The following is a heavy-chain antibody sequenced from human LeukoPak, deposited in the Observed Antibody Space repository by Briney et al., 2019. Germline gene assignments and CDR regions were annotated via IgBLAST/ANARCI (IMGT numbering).Heavy chain of an antibody. J-gene: IGHJ5*02. CDR3: AVEGYCSGGSCYTNWFDP. CDR2: ISSTGTTM. Sequence: GGSLRLSCAASGFTFSSYSMNWVRQAPGKGLDWVSYISSTGTTMYYADSVKDRFTISRDNAKNSLYLQMNSLRDEDTAVYYCAVEGYCSGGSCYTNWFDPWGQGTLITVSS. D-gene: IGHD2-15*01. V-gene: IGHV3-48*02. CDR1: GFTFSSYS.